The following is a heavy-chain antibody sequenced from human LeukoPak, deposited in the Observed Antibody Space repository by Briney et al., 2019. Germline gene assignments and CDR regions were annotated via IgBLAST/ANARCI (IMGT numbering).Heavy chain of an antibody. CDR1: GGSFSGYY. CDR2: INHSGST. V-gene: IGHV4-34*01. J-gene: IGHJ5*02. Sequence: SETLSLTCAVYGGSFSGYYWSWIRQPPGKGLEWIGEINHSGSTNYNPSLKSRVTISVDTSKNQFSLKLSSVTAADTAVYYCARGQGYCSGGSCYNWFDPWGQGTLVTASS. CDR3: ARGQGYCSGGSCYNWFDP. D-gene: IGHD2-15*01.